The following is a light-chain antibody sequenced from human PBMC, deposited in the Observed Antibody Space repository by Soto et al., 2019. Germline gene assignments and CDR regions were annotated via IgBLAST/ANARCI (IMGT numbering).Light chain of an antibody. CDR1: QSISSW. J-gene: IGKJ1*01. Sequence: DIQMTQSPSTLSGSVGGRVSITCRASQSISSWLAWYQQKPGKAPKLLIYKASSLESGVPSRFSGSGSGTEFTLTISCLQPDYFATYYCQQYNSYSWTFGQGTKVDI. V-gene: IGKV1-5*03. CDR2: KAS. CDR3: QQYNSYSWT.